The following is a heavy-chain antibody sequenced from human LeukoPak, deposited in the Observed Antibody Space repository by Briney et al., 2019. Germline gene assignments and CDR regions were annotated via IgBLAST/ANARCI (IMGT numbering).Heavy chain of an antibody. Sequence: AGRSLRLSCAASGFTFSSYAMHWVRQAPAKGLEWVAVISYDGSNKYYADSVKGRFTISRDNSKNTLYLQMNSLRAEDTAVYYCAKGAHSSSLPPRHSDYWGQGTLVTVSS. CDR1: GFTFSSYA. CDR2: ISYDGSNK. J-gene: IGHJ4*02. CDR3: AKGAHSSSLPPRHSDY. D-gene: IGHD6-6*01. V-gene: IGHV3-30-3*01.